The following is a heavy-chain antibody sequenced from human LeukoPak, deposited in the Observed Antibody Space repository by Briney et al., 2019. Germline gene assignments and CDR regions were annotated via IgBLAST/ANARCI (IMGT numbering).Heavy chain of an antibody. CDR1: GFTFNTYG. CDR3: AKAAYCTSTGSHFSGYAQRPLDS. D-gene: IGHD2-8*01. J-gene: IGHJ4*02. CDR2: ISNDGFSK. V-gene: IGHV3-30*18. Sequence: GGSLRLSCVASGFTFNTYGMHWVRQAPGKGLEWVAGISNDGFSKDYADSVKGRFTISRDNSKNTMYLQMNSLRVEDTAVYYCAKAAYCTSTGSHFSGYAQRPLDSWGQGTLVTVSS.